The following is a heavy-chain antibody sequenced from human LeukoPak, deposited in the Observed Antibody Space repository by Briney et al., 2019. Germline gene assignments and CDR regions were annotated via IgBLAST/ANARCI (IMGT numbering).Heavy chain of an antibody. V-gene: IGHV4-59*01. CDR3: ARASILLGYCSSTSCKKNWFDP. Sequence: PSETLSLTCTVSGGSISSYYWSWIRQPPGKGLEWIGYIYYSGSTNYNPSLKSRVTISVDTSKNQFSLKLSSVTAADTAVYYCARASILLGYCSSTSCKKNWFDPWGQGTLVTVSS. CDR1: GGSISSYY. J-gene: IGHJ5*02. D-gene: IGHD2-2*01. CDR2: IYYSGST.